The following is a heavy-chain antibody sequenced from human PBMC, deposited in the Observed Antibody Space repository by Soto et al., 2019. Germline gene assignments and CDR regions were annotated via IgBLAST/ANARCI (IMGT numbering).Heavy chain of an antibody. CDR2: VSTYNETM. Sequence: GTSAKLSWGVSGSPFASSAMGWARQAPRQEPGWIGWVSTYNETMDTSPQLQGRLTMTTETSTKTAYMELTNLKLDDTALYYCAYVCGYSTGDYSFDFGGQGTPVTVSS. D-gene: IGHD2-8*02. CDR3: AYVCGYSTGDYSFDF. J-gene: IGHJ4*02. CDR1: GSPFASSA. V-gene: IGHV1-18*04.